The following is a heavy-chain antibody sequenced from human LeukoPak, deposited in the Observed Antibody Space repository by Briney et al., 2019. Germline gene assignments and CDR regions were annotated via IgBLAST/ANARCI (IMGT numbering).Heavy chain of an antibody. V-gene: IGHV3-30*02. D-gene: IGHD2-2*01. Sequence: GGSLRLSCAASGFTFSSYGMHWVRQAPGKGLEWVAFIRYDGSNKYYADSVKGRFTISRDNSKNTLYLQMNSLRAEDTAVYYCAKDSANIVVVPAASFEDYWGQGTLVTVSS. CDR2: IRYDGSNK. CDR3: AKDSANIVVVPAASFEDY. CDR1: GFTFSSYG. J-gene: IGHJ4*02.